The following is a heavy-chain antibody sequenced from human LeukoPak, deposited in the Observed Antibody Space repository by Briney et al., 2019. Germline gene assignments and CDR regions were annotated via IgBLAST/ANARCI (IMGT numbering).Heavy chain of an antibody. CDR1: GFTFSSYG. Sequence: SGGSLRLSCAASGFTFSSYGMHWVRQAPGKGLEWVAFIRYDGSNKYYADSVKGRFTISRDNSKNTLYLQMNSLRAEDTAVYYCAKDRASYGDYPADFDYWGQGTLVTVSS. CDR2: IRYDGSNK. D-gene: IGHD4-17*01. J-gene: IGHJ4*02. CDR3: AKDRASYGDYPADFDY. V-gene: IGHV3-30*02.